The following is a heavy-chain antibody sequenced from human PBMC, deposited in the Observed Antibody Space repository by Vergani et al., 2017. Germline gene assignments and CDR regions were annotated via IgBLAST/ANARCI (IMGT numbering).Heavy chain of an antibody. D-gene: IGHD6-13*01. Sequence: EVQLLESGGGLVQPGGSLRLSCAASGFTFSSYAMSWVRQAPGKGLEWVSAISGSGGSTYYADSVKGRFTISRDNSKNTLYLQMNSLRAEDTAVYYCAKDQYSSSEQQLAQGYGMDVWGQGTTVTVSS. CDR3: AKDQYSSSEQQLAQGYGMDV. CDR1: GFTFSSYA. V-gene: IGHV3-23*01. J-gene: IGHJ6*02. CDR2: ISGSGGST.